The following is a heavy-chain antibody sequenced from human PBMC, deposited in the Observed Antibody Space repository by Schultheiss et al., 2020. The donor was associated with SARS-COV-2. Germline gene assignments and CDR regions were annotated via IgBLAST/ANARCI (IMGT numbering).Heavy chain of an antibody. CDR2: IYYSGST. Sequence: SETLSLTCAVYGGSFSGYYWSWIRQPPGKGLEWIGYIYYSGSTNYNPSLKSRVTISVDTSKNQFSLKLSSVTAADTAVYYCARGGQWLSFRRGYYFDYWGQGTLVTVSS. CDR3: ARGGQWLSFRRGYYFDY. CDR1: GGSFSGYY. D-gene: IGHD6-19*01. V-gene: IGHV4-59*01. J-gene: IGHJ4*02.